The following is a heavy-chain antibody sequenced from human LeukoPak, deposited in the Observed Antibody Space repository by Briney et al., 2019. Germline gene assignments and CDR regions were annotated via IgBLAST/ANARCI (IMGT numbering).Heavy chain of an antibody. D-gene: IGHD3-22*01. CDR1: GFTFSSYA. CDR3: ARGPRRGVTMIPKDAFDI. Sequence: GGSLRLSCAASGFTFSSYAMHWVRQAPGKGLEYVSAISSNGGSTYYANSVKGRFTISRDNSKNTLYLQMGSLRAEDMAVYYCARGPRRGVTMIPKDAFDIWGQGTMVTVSS. V-gene: IGHV3-64*01. J-gene: IGHJ3*02. CDR2: ISSNGGST.